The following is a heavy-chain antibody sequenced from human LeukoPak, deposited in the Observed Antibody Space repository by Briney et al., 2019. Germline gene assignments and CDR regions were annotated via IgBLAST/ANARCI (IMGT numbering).Heavy chain of an antibody. CDR2: STGSGGTT. J-gene: IGHJ6*02. D-gene: IGHD4-17*01. Sequence: GRSLRLSCAASGFTFSSYAMTWVRQAPGKGLEWVSASTGSGGTTYYADTVMGRFTISRDNSKNTLYLQMNSLRAEDTAVYYCAKLQSDGLRTYYGMDVWGQGTTVTVSS. CDR3: AKLQSDGLRTYYGMDV. V-gene: IGHV3-23*01. CDR1: GFTFSSYA.